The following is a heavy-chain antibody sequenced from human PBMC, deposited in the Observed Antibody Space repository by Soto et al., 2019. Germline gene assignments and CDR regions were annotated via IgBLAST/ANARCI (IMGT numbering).Heavy chain of an antibody. Sequence: GESLKISCKGAGYSCTSYWGTWVRQMPGKGLEWMGRIDPSDSYTNYNPPFQGHVTISVDKSISTAYLQWSSLKASDTAMYYCARLYGGNSGMDVWGQGTTVTVSS. CDR3: ARLYGGNSGMDV. V-gene: IGHV5-10-1*01. D-gene: IGHD4-17*01. CDR1: GYSCTSYW. J-gene: IGHJ6*02. CDR2: IDPSDSYT.